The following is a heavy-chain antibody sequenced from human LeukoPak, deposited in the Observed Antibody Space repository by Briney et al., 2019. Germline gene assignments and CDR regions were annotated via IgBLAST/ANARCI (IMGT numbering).Heavy chain of an antibody. V-gene: IGHV1-2*02. CDR2: INPNSGGT. Sequence: ASVKVSCKASGYTFTGYYMHWVRQAPGQGLEWMGWINPNSGGTNYAQKFQGRVTMTRDTSISTAYMELSRLRSDDTAVYYCASTVGGSGSYYNKEALDYWGQGTLVTVSS. CDR1: GYTFTGYY. J-gene: IGHJ4*02. D-gene: IGHD3-10*01. CDR3: ASTVGGSGSYYNKEALDY.